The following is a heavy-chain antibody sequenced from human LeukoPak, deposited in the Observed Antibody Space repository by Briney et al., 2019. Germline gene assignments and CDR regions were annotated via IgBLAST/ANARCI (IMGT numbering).Heavy chain of an antibody. CDR3: ATDTELLRLFDH. CDR2: FDPEDGET. CDR1: GYTLTELS. V-gene: IGHV1-24*01. Sequence: ASVKVSCKVSGYTLTELSMHWVRQAPGKGLEWMGGFDPEDGETIYAQKFQGRVTMTEDTSTDTAYMELSSLRSEDTAVYYCATDTELLRLFDHWGQGTLVTVSS. J-gene: IGHJ4*02. D-gene: IGHD1-26*01.